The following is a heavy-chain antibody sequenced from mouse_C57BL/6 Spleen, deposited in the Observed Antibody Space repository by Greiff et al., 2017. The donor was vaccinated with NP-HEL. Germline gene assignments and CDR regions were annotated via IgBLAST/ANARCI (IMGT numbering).Heavy chain of an antibody. V-gene: IGHV1-7*01. CDR3: ASSSYAMDY. CDR2: INPSSGYT. Sequence: VQLQQSGAELAKPGASVKLSCKASGYTFTSYWMHWVKQRPGQGLEWIGYINPSSGYTKYNQKFKDTATLTADKSSSTAYMQLSSLTYEDSAVYYCASSSYAMDYWGQGTSVTVSS. CDR1: GYTFTSYW. D-gene: IGHD1-3*01. J-gene: IGHJ4*01.